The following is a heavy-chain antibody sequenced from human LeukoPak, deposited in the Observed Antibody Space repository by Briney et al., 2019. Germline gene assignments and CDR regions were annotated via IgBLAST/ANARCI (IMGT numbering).Heavy chain of an antibody. D-gene: IGHD5-12*01. V-gene: IGHV4-38-2*02. CDR2: IYHSGST. CDR1: GYSISSGHY. J-gene: IGHJ4*02. Sequence: SETLSLTCTVSGYSISSGHYWGWIRQPPGKGLEWIGSIYHSGSTYYNPSLKSRVTISVDTSKNQFSLKLSSVTAADTAVYYCATDIVPLDWGQGTLVTVSS. CDR3: ATDIVPLD.